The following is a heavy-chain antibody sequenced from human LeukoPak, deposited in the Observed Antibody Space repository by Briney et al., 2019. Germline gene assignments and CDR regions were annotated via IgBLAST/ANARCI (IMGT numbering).Heavy chain of an antibody. CDR1: GFTFSSYS. CDR3: ARTNDYGDYPWAFDI. J-gene: IGHJ3*02. CDR2: ISSSSSTI. Sequence: PGGSLRLSCAASGFTFSSYSMSWVRQAPGKGLEWVSYISSSSSTIYYADAVKGRFTISRDNAKNSLYLQMNSLRAEDTAVYYCARTNDYGDYPWAFDIWGQGTMVTVSS. V-gene: IGHV3-48*01. D-gene: IGHD4-17*01.